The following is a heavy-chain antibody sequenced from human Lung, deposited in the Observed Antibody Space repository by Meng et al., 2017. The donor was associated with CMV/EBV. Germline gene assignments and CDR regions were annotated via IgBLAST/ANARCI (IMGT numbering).Heavy chain of an antibody. CDR1: GYTFTAHY. J-gene: IGHJ6*02. V-gene: IGHV1-2*02. D-gene: IGHD3-22*01. CDR2: IHPHRGDT. Sequence: ASVKVSCKASGYTFTAHYFHWVRQAPGQGLEWMGWIHPHRGDTNYAQQFQGRVTLTRDTSTSTAYMELRSLRSDDSSVYYCAREYDGSGNYGMDVWGQGTTVXVSS. CDR3: AREYDGSGNYGMDV.